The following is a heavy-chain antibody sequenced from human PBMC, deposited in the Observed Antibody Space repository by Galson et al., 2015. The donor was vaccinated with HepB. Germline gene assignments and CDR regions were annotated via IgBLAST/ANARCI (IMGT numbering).Heavy chain of an antibody. CDR1: GFTFNTYG. CDR3: AKDGGPVLVVAASFDY. D-gene: IGHD2-15*01. J-gene: IGHJ4*02. Sequence: SLRLPCAASGFTFNTYGMHWVRQAPDKGLEWVAGISYDGNNEYYRESVKGRFTISRDNSKNTLYLQMNSLRAEDAAVYYCAKDGGPVLVVAASFDYWGQGILVTVSS. CDR2: ISYDGNNE. V-gene: IGHV3-30*18.